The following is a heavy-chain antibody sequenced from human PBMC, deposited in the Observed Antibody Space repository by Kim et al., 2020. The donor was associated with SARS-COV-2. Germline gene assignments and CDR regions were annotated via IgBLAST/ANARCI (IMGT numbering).Heavy chain of an antibody. Sequence: GGSLRLSCAASGFTFSNYGMHWVRQAPGKGLEWVAVISYDGRKKYYADSVKGRFTISRDNSKSTLFLQMNSLRAEDTAVYYCAKEYCGGVCDSDYFDFWGQGTLVTVSS. CDR2: ISYDGRKK. CDR3: AKEYCGGVCDSDYFDF. D-gene: IGHD2-21*01. J-gene: IGHJ4*02. V-gene: IGHV3-30*18. CDR1: GFTFSNYG.